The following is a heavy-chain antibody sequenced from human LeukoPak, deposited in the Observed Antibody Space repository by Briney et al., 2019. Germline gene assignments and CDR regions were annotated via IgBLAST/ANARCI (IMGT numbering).Heavy chain of an antibody. D-gene: IGHD3-10*01. J-gene: IGHJ4*02. Sequence: GGSLRLSCAASGFTFSSYEMNWVRQAPGKGLEWVSYISSSGSTIYYADSVKGRFTISRDNAKNSLYPQMNSLRAEDTAVYYCARVGFGELFSIFDYWGQGTLVTVSS. CDR2: ISSSGSTI. CDR1: GFTFSSYE. CDR3: ARVGFGELFSIFDY. V-gene: IGHV3-48*03.